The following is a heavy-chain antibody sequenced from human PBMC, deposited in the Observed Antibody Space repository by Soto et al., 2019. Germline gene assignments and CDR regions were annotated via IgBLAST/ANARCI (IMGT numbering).Heavy chain of an antibody. Sequence: PGGSLRLSCAASGFTFSNAWMNWVRQAPGKGLEWVGRIKSKTDGGTTDYAAPVKGRFTISRDDSKNTLYLQMNSLKTEDTAVYYCTAASSSSRVWWGYGMDVWGQGTTVTVSS. CDR2: IKSKTDGGTT. V-gene: IGHV3-15*07. D-gene: IGHD6-6*01. J-gene: IGHJ6*02. CDR1: GFTFSNAW. CDR3: TAASSSSRVWWGYGMDV.